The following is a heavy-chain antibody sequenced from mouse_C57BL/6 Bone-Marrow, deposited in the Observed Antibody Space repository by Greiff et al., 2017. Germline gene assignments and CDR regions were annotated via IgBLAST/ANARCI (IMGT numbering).Heavy chain of an antibody. CDR2: LYWDDDK. J-gene: IGHJ3*01. V-gene: IGHV8-12*01. D-gene: IGHD1-1*01. CDR1: GFSLSTSGMG. CDR3: ATETLFYYGSSFWFAY. Sequence: QVTLKVSGPGILQSSQTLSLTCSFSGFSLSTSGMGVSWIRQPSGKGLEWLAHLYWDDDKRYNPSLKSRLTISKDTSRNQVFLKITSVDTADTATYYCATETLFYYGSSFWFAYWGQGTLVTVSA.